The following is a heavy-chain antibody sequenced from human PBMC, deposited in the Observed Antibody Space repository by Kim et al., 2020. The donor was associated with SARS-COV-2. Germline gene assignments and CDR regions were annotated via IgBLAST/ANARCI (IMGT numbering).Heavy chain of an antibody. V-gene: IGHV7-4-1*02. Sequence: ASVKVSCKASGYTFTSYAMNWVRQAPGQGLEWMGWINTNTGNPTYAQGFTGRFVFSLDTSVSTAYLQISSLKAEDTAVYYCARTALRLGELSLYGHFDYWGQGTLVTVSS. CDR2: INTNTGNP. CDR3: ARTALRLGELSLYGHFDY. D-gene: IGHD3-16*02. J-gene: IGHJ4*02. CDR1: GYTFTSYA.